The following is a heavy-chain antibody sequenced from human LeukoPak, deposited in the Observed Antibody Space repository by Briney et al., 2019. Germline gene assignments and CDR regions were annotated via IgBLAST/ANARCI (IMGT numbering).Heavy chain of an antibody. J-gene: IGHJ3*02. D-gene: IGHD2-2*01. CDR2: IIPIFGTA. Sequence: SVKVSCKASGGTFSSYAISWVRQAPGQGVEGMGGIIPIFGTANYAQKFQGRVTITADESTSTAYMELSSLRSEDTAVYYCARDGPGSSTNGDAFHIWRQGTMLTVSS. CDR1: GGTFSSYA. V-gene: IGHV1-69*13. CDR3: ARDGPGSSTNGDAFHI.